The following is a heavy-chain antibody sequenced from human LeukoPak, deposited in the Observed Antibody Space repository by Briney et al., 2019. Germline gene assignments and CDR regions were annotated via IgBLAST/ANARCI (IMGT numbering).Heavy chain of an antibody. CDR2: ISYDGSNK. CDR1: GFTFSSYA. V-gene: IGHV3-30-3*01. J-gene: IGHJ4*02. D-gene: IGHD5-18*01. Sequence: GGSLTLSCAASGFTFSSYAMHWVRQAQGQGLEWVAVISYDGSNKYYADPVKGRFTISRDNSKNTLYLQMNSLRAEDTAVYYCAREKEDTAMVNPIDYWGQGTLVTVSS. CDR3: AREKEDTAMVNPIDY.